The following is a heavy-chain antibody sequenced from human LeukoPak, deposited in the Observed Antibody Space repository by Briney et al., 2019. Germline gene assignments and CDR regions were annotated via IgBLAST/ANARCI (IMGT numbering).Heavy chain of an antibody. CDR3: ARGLYYYGSGSYYNGGSYYMDV. Sequence: GGSLRLSCAASGFTFDDYGMSWVRQAPGKGLEWVSGINWNGGSTGYADSVKGRFTISRDNAKNSLYLQMNSLRAEDTALYYCARGLYYYGSGSYYNGGSYYMDVWGKGTTVTVSS. J-gene: IGHJ6*03. CDR2: INWNGGST. V-gene: IGHV3-20*04. D-gene: IGHD3-10*01. CDR1: GFTFDDYG.